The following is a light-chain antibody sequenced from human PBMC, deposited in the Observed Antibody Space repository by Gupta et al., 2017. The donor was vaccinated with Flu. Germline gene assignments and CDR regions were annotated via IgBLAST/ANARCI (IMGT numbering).Light chain of an antibody. CDR2: EIS. CDR3: MQSLHLPYT. V-gene: IGKV2D-29*01. CDR1: QSLQHSNGKTY. J-gene: IGKJ2*01. Sequence: GQPASISCKSSQSLQHSNGKTYLYWHLHKAGQPPRLLIYEISNRYSGVPDRVSGSGSGTDFTLKISRVEAEDVGIYYCMQSLHLPYTFGQGSKLEIK.